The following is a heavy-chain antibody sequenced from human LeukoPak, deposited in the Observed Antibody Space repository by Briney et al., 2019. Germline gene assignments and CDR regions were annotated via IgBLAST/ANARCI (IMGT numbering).Heavy chain of an antibody. Sequence: PGGSLRLSCAASGFTFTTYAMSWVRQASGKGLEWVSAVSSSGISTYYADSVKGRFTISRDNSKTTLYLQINSLSAEDTAVYYCARACGGGSCYLAAFDLWGQGTVVTVSS. J-gene: IGHJ3*01. CDR3: ARACGGGSCYLAAFDL. V-gene: IGHV3-23*01. D-gene: IGHD2-15*01. CDR1: GFTFTTYA. CDR2: VSSSGIST.